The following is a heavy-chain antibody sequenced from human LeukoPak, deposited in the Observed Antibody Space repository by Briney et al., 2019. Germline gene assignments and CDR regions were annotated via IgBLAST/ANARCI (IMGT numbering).Heavy chain of an antibody. Sequence: ASVKASCKASGYTFTGYYMHWVRQAPGQGLEWMGWINPNSGGTNYAQKFQGRVTMTRDTSISTAYMELSRLRSDDTAVYYCANHRGSSWPTYYYYYMDVWGKGTTVTISS. CDR3: ANHRGSSWPTYYYYYMDV. V-gene: IGHV1-2*02. CDR2: INPNSGGT. CDR1: GYTFTGYY. D-gene: IGHD6-13*01. J-gene: IGHJ6*03.